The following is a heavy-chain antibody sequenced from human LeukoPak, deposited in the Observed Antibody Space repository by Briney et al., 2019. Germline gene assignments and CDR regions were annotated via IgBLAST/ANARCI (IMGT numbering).Heavy chain of an antibody. V-gene: IGHV4-59*01. CDR2: IYYSGST. D-gene: IGHD3-10*01. CDR1: GGSITNYY. J-gene: IGHJ4*02. CDR3: ARGKEVITMLRGLKPGYYFDY. Sequence: MASETLSLTCTVSGGSITNYYWSWIRQPPGKGLEWIGYIYYSGSTKYKSSLKSRVTISVDTSKNQFSLKLSSVTAADTAVYYCARGKEVITMLRGLKPGYYFDYWGQGTLVTVSS.